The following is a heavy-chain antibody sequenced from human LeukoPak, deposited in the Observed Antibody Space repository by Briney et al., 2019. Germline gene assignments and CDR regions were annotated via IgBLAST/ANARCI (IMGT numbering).Heavy chain of an antibody. Sequence: PSETLSLTCTVSGVSMSSSTYYWAWIRQPPGKSLEWIGSIYSSGLTYYHPSLKSRLTISADTSNNQVSLKLSSVTAADTAVYYCARGLVGLDDWGQGTLVTVSS. D-gene: IGHD2-21*01. J-gene: IGHJ4*02. CDR3: ARGLVGLDD. V-gene: IGHV4-39*07. CDR1: GVSMSSSTYY. CDR2: IYSSGLT.